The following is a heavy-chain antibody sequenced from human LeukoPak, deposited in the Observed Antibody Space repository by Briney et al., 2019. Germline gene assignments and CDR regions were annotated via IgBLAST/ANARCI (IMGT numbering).Heavy chain of an antibody. D-gene: IGHD2-8*01. J-gene: IGHJ2*01. CDR2: ISSSGNAI. CDR1: GFSFSSYE. Sequence: GGSLRLSCAASGFSFSSYEMNWVRQAPGKGLEWVSYISSSGNAIYSAASVKGRSTISRDNAKNSLYLQMNSLRAEDTAVYYCAGGQYCTNGVCTDYWYFDLWGRGTLVIVSS. V-gene: IGHV3-48*03. CDR3: AGGQYCTNGVCTDYWYFDL.